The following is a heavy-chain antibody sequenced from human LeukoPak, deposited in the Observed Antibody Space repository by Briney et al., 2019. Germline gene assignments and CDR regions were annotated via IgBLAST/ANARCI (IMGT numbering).Heavy chain of an antibody. CDR3: ARKVRGYSSN. J-gene: IGHJ4*02. Sequence: GESLRLSCAASGFTFSSYAMSWVRQAPGKGLELVSAISGSGGSTYYADSVKGRFTISRDNAKNSLYLQMNSLRAEDTAVYYCARKVRGYSSNWGQGTPVTVSS. V-gene: IGHV3-23*01. D-gene: IGHD5-18*01. CDR2: ISGSGGST. CDR1: GFTFSSYA.